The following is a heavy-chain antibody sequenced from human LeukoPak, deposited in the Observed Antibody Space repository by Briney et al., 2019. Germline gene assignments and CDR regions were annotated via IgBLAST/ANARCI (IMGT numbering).Heavy chain of an antibody. J-gene: IGHJ4*02. CDR2: IYYSGGN. CDR3: ARASIDEPERFDY. CDR1: GSSFTTYY. V-gene: IGHV4-59*01. Sequence: SETLSLTCSVSGSSFTTYYWSWIRQPPGKELEWIGYIYYSGGNNYNPSLKSRVTISVDTSKNQFSLKVNSVTAADTAVYYCARASIDEPERFDYWGQGTLVTVSS.